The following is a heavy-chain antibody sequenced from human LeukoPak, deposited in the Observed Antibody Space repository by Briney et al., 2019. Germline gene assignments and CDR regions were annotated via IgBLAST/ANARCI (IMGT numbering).Heavy chain of an antibody. D-gene: IGHD3-9*01. CDR3: ARAEKPDYDILTGYPNWPFDY. V-gene: IGHV3-21*01. CDR1: GFTFSSYA. Sequence: PGGSLRLSCAASGFTFSSYAMSWVRQAPGKGLEWVSSISSSSSYIYYADSVKGRFTISRDNAKNSLYLQMNSLRAEDTAVYYCARAEKPDYDILTGYPNWPFDYWGQGTLVTVSS. CDR2: ISSSSSYI. J-gene: IGHJ4*02.